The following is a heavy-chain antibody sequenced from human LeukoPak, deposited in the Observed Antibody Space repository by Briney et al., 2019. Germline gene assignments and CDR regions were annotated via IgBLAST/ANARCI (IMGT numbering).Heavy chain of an antibody. D-gene: IGHD5-18*01. V-gene: IGHV3-43D*04. CDR1: GFTFDDYA. J-gene: IGHJ4*02. CDR2: ISWDGGST. Sequence: GGSLRLSCAASGFTFDDYAMHWVRQAPGKGLEWVSLISWDGGSTYYADSVKGRFTISRDNSKNTLYLQMNSLRAEDTAVYYCAKAGHSYGPTHAYFDYWGQGTLVTVSS. CDR3: AKAGHSYGPTHAYFDY.